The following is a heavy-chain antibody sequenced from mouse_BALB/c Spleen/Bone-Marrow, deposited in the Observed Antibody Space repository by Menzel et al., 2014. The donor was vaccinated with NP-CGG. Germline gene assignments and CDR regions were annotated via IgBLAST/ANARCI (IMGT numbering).Heavy chain of an antibody. CDR3: ARLGYYGWFAY. J-gene: IGHJ3*01. CDR1: GFDSSRYW. D-gene: IGHD2-3*01. V-gene: IGHV4-1*02. CDR2: INPESNTI. Sequence: EVHLVESGGGLVQPGGSLKLSCAASGFDSSRYWMSWVRQAPGKGLQWIGEINPESNTINYTPSLKDKFIISRDNAKNTLYLQMSKVRSEDTALYCCARLGYYGWFAYWGQGTLVTVSA.